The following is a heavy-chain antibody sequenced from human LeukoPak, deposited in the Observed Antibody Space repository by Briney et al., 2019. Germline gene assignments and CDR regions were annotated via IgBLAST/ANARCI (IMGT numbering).Heavy chain of an antibody. CDR3: ARGPRITIFGVVMANDAFDI. V-gene: IGHV1-2*02. CDR1: GYTFIAYY. CDR2: INPKSGGT. J-gene: IGHJ3*02. D-gene: IGHD3-3*01. Sequence: ASVRVSCRASGYTFIAYYMHWVRQAPGQGLEWMGWINPKSGGTVYAQKFQGRVTMTRDTPSSTAYMELSRLRFDDTVVYYCARGPRITIFGVVMANDAFDIWGQGTMVTVSS.